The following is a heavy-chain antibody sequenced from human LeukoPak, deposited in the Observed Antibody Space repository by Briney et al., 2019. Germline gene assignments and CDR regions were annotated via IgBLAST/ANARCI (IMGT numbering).Heavy chain of an antibody. CDR1: GFTFTHYA. J-gene: IGHJ4*02. CDR3: ARDPRGPAGYDSPARDTFDY. Sequence: GGSLGLSCAASGFTFTHYAMHWVRQTPGKGLEWVAVIFYDGTIQYYSDSVRGRLIVSRDNPKNTLYLQMNSLRAEDTAVYYCARDPRGPAGYDSPARDTFDYWGQGTLVTVSS. V-gene: IGHV3-30*03. CDR2: IFYDGTIQ. D-gene: IGHD3-22*01.